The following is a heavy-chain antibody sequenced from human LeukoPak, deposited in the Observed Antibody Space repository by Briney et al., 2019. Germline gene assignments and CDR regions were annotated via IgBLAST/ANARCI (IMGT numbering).Heavy chain of an antibody. D-gene: IGHD3-10*01. Sequence: SETLSLTCTASSGSISGHYWSWVRQPPGKGLEWIEYIYYTGVTKFNPSLTSRVTISVDTSKNQFSLKLSSVTAADTAVYYCARGRYYYGSGSYAWLDPWGLRTLVTVSS. V-gene: IGHV4-59*11. CDR3: ARGRYYYGSGSYAWLDP. J-gene: IGHJ5*02. CDR1: SGSISGHY. CDR2: IYYTGVT.